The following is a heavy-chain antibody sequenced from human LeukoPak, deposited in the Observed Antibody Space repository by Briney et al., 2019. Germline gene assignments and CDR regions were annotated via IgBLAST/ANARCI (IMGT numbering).Heavy chain of an antibody. J-gene: IGHJ4*02. CDR2: IYPGGRT. D-gene: IGHD1-20*01. Sequence: PGGSLRLSCAASGFTVSSNYMTWVRQAPGKGLEWVSAIYPGGRTYYLDSVKGRFIISSDNFKNTVYLQMNSLRVEDTAIYYCARAKRISEVYFDYWGQGSLVTVSS. CDR1: GFTVSSNY. V-gene: IGHV3-66*01. CDR3: ARAKRISEVYFDY.